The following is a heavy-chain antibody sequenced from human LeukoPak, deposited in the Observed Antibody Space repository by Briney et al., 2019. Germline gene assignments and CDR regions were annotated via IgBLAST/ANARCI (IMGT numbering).Heavy chain of an antibody. J-gene: IGHJ6*03. Sequence: SETLSLTCTVSGGSTSSDTYYWGWIRQPPGKGLEWLVNVHSSGTAYYNLSLESRVTISVDTSKNRFSLELRSVTAADTAVYYCARHTTTSGYYVHYYYYMDVWGRGTTVTVSS. V-gene: IGHV4-39*01. CDR3: ARHTTTSGYYVHYYYYMDV. CDR1: GGSTSSDTYY. D-gene: IGHD3-22*01. CDR2: VHSSGTA.